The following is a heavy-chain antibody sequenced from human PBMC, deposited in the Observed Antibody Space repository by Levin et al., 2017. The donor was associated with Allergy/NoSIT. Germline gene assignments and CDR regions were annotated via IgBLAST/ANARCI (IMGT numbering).Heavy chain of an antibody. V-gene: IGHV3-15*07. CDR2: IRSKADGGTT. CDR1: GFTLSNAW. D-gene: IGHD1-26*01. Sequence: GESLKISCAVSGFTLSNAWMNWVRQAPGKGLEWVGRIRSKADGGTTDYAAPVTGRFTISRDESRNTLYLQMNSLKTEDTAVYYCAKTWSYFDFWGQGTMVTVSS. J-gene: IGHJ3*01. CDR3: AKTWSYFDF.